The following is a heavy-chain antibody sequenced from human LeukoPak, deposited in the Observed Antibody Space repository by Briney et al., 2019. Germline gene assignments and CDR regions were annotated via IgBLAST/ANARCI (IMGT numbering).Heavy chain of an antibody. Sequence: PGRSLRLSCGASGFTFDDYGMHWVRQAPGKGLEWVSGISWNSGNVCYADSVKGRFTISRDNAKNSLYLQMNSLRAEDTALYYCAKGDTYGLQAFHVWGQGTMVTVSS. CDR1: GFTFDDYG. V-gene: IGHV3-9*01. CDR3: AKGDTYGLQAFHV. CDR2: ISWNSGNV. J-gene: IGHJ3*01. D-gene: IGHD5-24*01.